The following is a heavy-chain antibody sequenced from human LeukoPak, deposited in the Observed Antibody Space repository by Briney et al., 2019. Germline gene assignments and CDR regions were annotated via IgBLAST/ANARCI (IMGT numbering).Heavy chain of an antibody. CDR3: AKGREYSSSSAFDY. V-gene: IGHV3-23*01. CDR1: GFTFSSYA. D-gene: IGHD6-6*01. Sequence: PGGSLRLSCAASGFTFSSYAMSWVRQAPWKGLEWVSAISGSGGSTYYADSVKGRFTISRDNSKNTLYLQMNSLRAEDTAVYYCAKGREYSSSSAFDYWGQGTLVTVSS. CDR2: ISGSGGST. J-gene: IGHJ4*02.